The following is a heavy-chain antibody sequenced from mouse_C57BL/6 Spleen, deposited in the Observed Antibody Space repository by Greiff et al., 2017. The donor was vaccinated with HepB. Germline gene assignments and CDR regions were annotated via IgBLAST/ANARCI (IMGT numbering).Heavy chain of an antibody. CDR2: INPSSGYT. CDR1: GYTFTSYT. J-gene: IGHJ4*01. CDR3: AGRDYYAMDY. Sequence: QVQLKESGAELARPGASVKMSCKASGYTFTSYTMHWVKQRPGQGLEWIGYINPSSGYTKYNQKFKDKATLTADKSSSTAYMQLSSLTSEDSAVYYCAGRDYYAMDYWGQGTSVTVSS. V-gene: IGHV1-4*01.